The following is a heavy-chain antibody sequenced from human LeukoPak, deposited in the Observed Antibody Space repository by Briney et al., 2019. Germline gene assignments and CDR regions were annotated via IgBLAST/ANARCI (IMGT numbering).Heavy chain of an antibody. CDR3: ARTGNRITIFGVDQSYYMDV. Sequence: GASVKVSCKASGGTFSRYSISWVRQAPGQGLEWMGGIIPIFGTANYAQKFQGRVTITTDESTSTAYMELSSLRSEDTAVYYCARTGNRITIFGVDQSYYMDVWGKGTTVTVSS. D-gene: IGHD3-3*01. V-gene: IGHV1-69*05. CDR2: IIPIFGTA. CDR1: GGTFSRYS. J-gene: IGHJ6*03.